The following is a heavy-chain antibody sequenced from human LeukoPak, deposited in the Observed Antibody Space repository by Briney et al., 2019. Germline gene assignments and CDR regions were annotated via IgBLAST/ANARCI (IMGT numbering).Heavy chain of an antibody. CDR1: GFTFNSYS. CDR3: ARDYSITMVRALDY. D-gene: IGHD3-10*01. Sequence: GGSLRLSCAASGFTFNSYSMNWVRQTPGKGLEWVSSISSRSSYIYYADSVKGRFTISRDNAKNSLYLQMNSLRAEDTAVYYCARDYSITMVRALDYWGQGTLVTVSS. J-gene: IGHJ4*02. V-gene: IGHV3-21*01. CDR2: ISSRSSYI.